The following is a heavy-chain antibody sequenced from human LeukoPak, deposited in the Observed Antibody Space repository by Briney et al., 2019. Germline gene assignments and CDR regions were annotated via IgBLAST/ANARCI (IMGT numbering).Heavy chain of an antibody. D-gene: IGHD2-15*01. V-gene: IGHV3-21*01. J-gene: IGHJ4*02. CDR2: ISSSSSYI. CDR3: ARGEDRYCSANSCLNNPYFEY. CDR1: GFTFSSYS. Sequence: GGSLRLSCAASGFTFSSYSMNWVRQAPGKGLEWVSSISSSSSYIYYADSVKGRFTISRDNSKNTLYLHMNSLRPEDTAFYYCARGEDRYCSANSCLNNPYFEYWGQGTLVTVSS.